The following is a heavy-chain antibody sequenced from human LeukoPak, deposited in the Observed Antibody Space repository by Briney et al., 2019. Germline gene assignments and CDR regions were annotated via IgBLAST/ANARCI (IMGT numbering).Heavy chain of an antibody. CDR3: AKGGWSLGY. Sequence: PSETLSLTCTVSGVSVSSISYYWSWIRQPPGKGLEWMGYIYYSGTTNYNPSLKSRATISVDTSKNQFSLRLSSVTAADTAVYYCAKGGWSLGYWGQGTLVTVSS. J-gene: IGHJ4*02. CDR1: GVSVSSISYY. CDR2: IYYSGTT. V-gene: IGHV4-61*01. D-gene: IGHD3-3*01.